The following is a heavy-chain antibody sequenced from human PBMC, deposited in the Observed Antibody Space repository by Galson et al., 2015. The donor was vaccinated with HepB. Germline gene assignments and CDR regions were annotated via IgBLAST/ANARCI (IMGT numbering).Heavy chain of an antibody. J-gene: IGHJ4*02. CDR3: VRDGDVWNFDY. V-gene: IGHV3-74*01. CDR2: INPGGSFT. D-gene: IGHD1-1*01. Sequence: SLRLSCAASGFTFSTYWMHWVRQAPGKGLVWVSYINPGGSFTRYADSVKGRFTISRDNAKNTLHLQMHSLRAEDTAMYYCVRDGDVWNFDYWGQGTLVTVSS. CDR1: GFTFSTYW.